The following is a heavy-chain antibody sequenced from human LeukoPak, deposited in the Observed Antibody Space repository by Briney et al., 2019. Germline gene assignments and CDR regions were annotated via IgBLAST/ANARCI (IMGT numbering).Heavy chain of an antibody. V-gene: IGHV4-4*07. J-gene: IGHJ4*02. Sequence: KPSETLSLTCTVSGASIRSYYWTWIRQPAGKGLEWLGRIYTSGSSKYNPSLKSRVTMSLDTSKNQFSLKLFSVTAADTAVYYCARASGGDTDYWGQGTLVTVSS. CDR3: ARASGGDTDY. CDR2: IYTSGSS. CDR1: GASIRSYY. D-gene: IGHD3-16*01.